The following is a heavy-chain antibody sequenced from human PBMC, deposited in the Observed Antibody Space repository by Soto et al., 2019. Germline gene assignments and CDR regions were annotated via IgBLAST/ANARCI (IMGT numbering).Heavy chain of an antibody. CDR3: ARDRIVGDY. V-gene: IGHV1-3*01. J-gene: IGHJ4*02. CDR2: INPGTGNT. D-gene: IGHD1-26*01. Sequence: QVQLVQSGAEVKKPGASVKVSCKASGYTFTNYAMHWVRQAPGQRLEWVGWINPGTGNTKYSQKLQGRVTLTRDTSASTAYMELSSLSHEDSAVYYSARDRIVGDYWGQGTLVTVSS. CDR1: GYTFTNYA.